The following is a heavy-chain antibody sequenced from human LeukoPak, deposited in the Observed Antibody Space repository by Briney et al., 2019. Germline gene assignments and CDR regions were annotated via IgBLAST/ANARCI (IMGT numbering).Heavy chain of an antibody. Sequence: GGSLRLSCAASGFTFSSYAMNWIRQAPGTGLEWVSGISASGRSTISADSVKGRFTISRDNSKNTLYLQMNSLRAEDTAMYYCARQMQSHGNFDSWGQGTLVTVSS. V-gene: IGHV3-23*01. CDR1: GFTFSSYA. J-gene: IGHJ4*02. CDR2: ISASGRST. D-gene: IGHD1-26*01. CDR3: ARQMQSHGNFDS.